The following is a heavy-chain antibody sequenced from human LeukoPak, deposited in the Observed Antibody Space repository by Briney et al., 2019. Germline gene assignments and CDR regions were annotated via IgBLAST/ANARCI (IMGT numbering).Heavy chain of an antibody. CDR1: GGPFNSYA. CDR2: IIVILGKV. Sequence: SVKVSCKASGGPFNSYAINWVRQAPGQGLEWMGRIIVILGKVNYAQKFRGRLTITADKSTRTAYMDLSNLASEDTAIYFCARYIHPQGLIGYAMDVWGQGTTVIVSS. CDR3: ARYIHPQGLIGYAMDV. D-gene: IGHD2-15*01. V-gene: IGHV1-69*04. J-gene: IGHJ6*02.